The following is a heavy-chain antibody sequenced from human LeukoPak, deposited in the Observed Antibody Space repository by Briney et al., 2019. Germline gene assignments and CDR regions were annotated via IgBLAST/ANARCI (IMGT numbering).Heavy chain of an antibody. J-gene: IGHJ4*02. CDR3: AKDQDFWSGYYTN. V-gene: IGHV3-23*01. Sequence: GGSLRLSCAASGFTFSSYAMSWVRQAPGKGLEWVSAISGSGGSTYYADSVKGRFTISGDNSENTLYLQMNSLRAEDTAVYYCAKDQDFWSGYYTNWGQGTLVTVSS. D-gene: IGHD3-3*01. CDR1: GFTFSSYA. CDR2: ISGSGGST.